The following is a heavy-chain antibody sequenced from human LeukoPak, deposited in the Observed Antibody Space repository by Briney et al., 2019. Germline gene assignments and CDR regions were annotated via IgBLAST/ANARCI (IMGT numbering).Heavy chain of an antibody. CDR2: IYYSGST. V-gene: IGHV4-61*05. Sequence: SETLSLTCTVSGGSISSSSYYWGWIRQPPGKGLEWIGYIYYSGSTNYNPSLKSRVTISVDTSKNQFSLKLSSVTAADTAVYYCARGDGSGSYYYMDVWGKGTTVTISS. CDR1: GGSISSSSYY. J-gene: IGHJ6*03. CDR3: ARGDGSGSYYYMDV. D-gene: IGHD3-10*01.